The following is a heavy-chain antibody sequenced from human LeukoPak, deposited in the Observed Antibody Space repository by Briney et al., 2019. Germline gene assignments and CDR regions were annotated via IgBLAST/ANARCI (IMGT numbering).Heavy chain of an antibody. D-gene: IGHD6-19*01. J-gene: IGHJ3*02. CDR2: IQNKVDGGQT. CDR3: TREGRDSSGWYGAFDI. CDR1: GFIFTSAW. Sequence: GRSLRLSCAASGFIFTSAWMTWVRQAPGKGLEWVGRIQNKVDGGQTDYPAPVKCRFTISRDDSEDTLYLQMNSLKTEDTGVYYCTREGRDSSGWYGAFDIWGQGTMVTVSS. V-gene: IGHV3-15*01.